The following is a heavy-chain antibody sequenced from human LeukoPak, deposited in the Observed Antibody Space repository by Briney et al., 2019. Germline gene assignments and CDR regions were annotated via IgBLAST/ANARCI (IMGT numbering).Heavy chain of an antibody. V-gene: IGHV6-1*01. D-gene: IGHD6-6*01. J-gene: IGHJ4*02. Sequence: SQTLSLTCAISGDSVSSNSAAWNCIRQSPSRGLEWLGRTYYRSKWYNDYAVSVKSRITINPDTSKNQFSLQLNSVTPEDTAVYYCARAGGSSEYRSSLLDYWGQGSLVTVSS. CDR1: GDSVSSNSAA. CDR2: TYYRSKWYN. CDR3: ARAGGSSEYRSSLLDY.